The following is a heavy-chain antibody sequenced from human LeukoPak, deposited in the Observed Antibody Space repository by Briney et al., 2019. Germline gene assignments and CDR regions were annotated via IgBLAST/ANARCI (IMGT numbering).Heavy chain of an antibody. CDR1: RYTFTGYY. Sequence: ASVKVSCKASRYTFTGYYMHWVRQAPGQGLEWMGWINPNSGGTNYAQKFQGRVTMTRDTSISTAYMELSRLRSDDTAVYYCARVRTVPTRDWDYWGQGTLVTVSS. CDR2: INPNSGGT. CDR3: ARVRTVPTRDWDY. V-gene: IGHV1-2*02. D-gene: IGHD2-2*01. J-gene: IGHJ4*02.